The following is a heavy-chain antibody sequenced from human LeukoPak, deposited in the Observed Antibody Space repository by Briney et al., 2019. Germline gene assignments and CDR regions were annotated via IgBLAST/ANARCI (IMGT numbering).Heavy chain of an antibody. J-gene: IGHJ3*02. Sequence: GGSLRLSCAASGFTLSDYWMDWVRQAPGKGLEWVANIKQDGSEQFYLDSVKGRFTISRDNAKNALYLQMHSLRVEDTAVYYCARESIVVVPTTMDDASDIWGQGTMVTVSS. V-gene: IGHV3-7*01. CDR1: GFTLSDYW. D-gene: IGHD2-2*01. CDR2: IKQDGSEQ. CDR3: ARESIVVVPTTMDDASDI.